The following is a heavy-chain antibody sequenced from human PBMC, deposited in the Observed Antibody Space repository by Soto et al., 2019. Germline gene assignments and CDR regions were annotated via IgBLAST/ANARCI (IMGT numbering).Heavy chain of an antibody. Sequence: PGGSLRLSCAASGFTFSSYWMHWVRQAPGKGLVWVSRINSDGSSTSYADSVKGRFTISRDNAKNTLYLQMNSLRAEDTAVYYCARVPVNYDFWSGYSRAFDIWGQGTMVTVSS. CDR2: INSDGSST. V-gene: IGHV3-74*01. CDR1: GFTFSSYW. J-gene: IGHJ3*02. CDR3: ARVPVNYDFWSGYSRAFDI. D-gene: IGHD3-3*01.